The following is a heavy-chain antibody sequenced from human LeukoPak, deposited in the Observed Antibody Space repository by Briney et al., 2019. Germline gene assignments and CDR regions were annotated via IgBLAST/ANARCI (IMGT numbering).Heavy chain of an antibody. CDR2: ISSSSSYI. CDR1: GFTFDDYG. D-gene: IGHD3-22*01. CDR3: AKDVDDSSGYPAD. V-gene: IGHV3-43*02. J-gene: IGHJ4*02. Sequence: GGSLRLSCAASGFTFDDYGMSWVRQAPGKGLEWVSSISSSSSYINYVDSVKGRFTISRDNSKNSLYLQMNSLRTEDTALYYCAKDVDDSSGYPADWGQGTLVTVSS.